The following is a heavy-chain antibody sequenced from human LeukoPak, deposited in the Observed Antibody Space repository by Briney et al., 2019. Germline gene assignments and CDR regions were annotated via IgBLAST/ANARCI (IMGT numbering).Heavy chain of an antibody. Sequence: ASVKVSCKASGYTFTSYGISWVRQAPGQGLEWMGWINPNSGGTDYAQKFQGWVTMTRDTSISTAYMELSRLRSDDTAVYYCARGSNGYYDILTGYSPLHYWGQGTLVTVSS. V-gene: IGHV1-2*04. CDR3: ARGSNGYYDILTGYSPLHY. D-gene: IGHD3-9*01. CDR1: GYTFTSYG. CDR2: INPNSGGT. J-gene: IGHJ4*02.